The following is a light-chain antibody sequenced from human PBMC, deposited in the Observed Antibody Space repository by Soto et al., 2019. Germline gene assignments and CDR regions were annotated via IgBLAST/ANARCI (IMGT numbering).Light chain of an antibody. Sequence: QSALTQPASVSGSPGQSITIFCTGTSSDVGGYNYVSWYQQHAGKAPKLMIYEVSNRPSGVSNRFSGSKSGNTASLIISGLQAEDEADYYCSSYTTSSTLVVFGGVTKLTVL. V-gene: IGLV2-14*01. CDR1: SSDVGGYNY. J-gene: IGLJ2*01. CDR2: EVS. CDR3: SSYTTSSTLVV.